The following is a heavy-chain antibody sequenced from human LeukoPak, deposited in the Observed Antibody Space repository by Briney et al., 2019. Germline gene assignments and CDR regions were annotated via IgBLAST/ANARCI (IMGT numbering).Heavy chain of an antibody. CDR2: ISGSGGST. CDR3: TKGRITIFGVVSALDY. D-gene: IGHD3-3*01. CDR1: GFTFSSYA. J-gene: IGHJ4*02. Sequence: HSGGSLRLSCAASGFTFSSYAMSWVRQAPGKGMEWVSAISGSGGSTYYADSVKGRFTISRDNSKNTLYLQMNSLRAEDTAVYYCTKGRITIFGVVSALDYWGQGTLATVSS. V-gene: IGHV3-23*01.